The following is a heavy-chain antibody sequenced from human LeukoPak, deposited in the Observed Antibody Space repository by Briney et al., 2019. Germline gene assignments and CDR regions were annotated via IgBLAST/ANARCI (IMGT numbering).Heavy chain of an antibody. CDR2: TYYRSKWYN. V-gene: IGHV6-1*01. J-gene: IGHJ3*02. D-gene: IGHD1-26*01. Sequence: SQTLSLTCAISGDSVSSNSAAWNWIRQSPSRGLEWLGRTYYRSKWYNDYAVSVKSRITINPDTSKNQFSLQLNSVTPEDTAVYYCASSGYSNSGSYFWAVPLYAFDIWGQGTMVTVSS. CDR3: ASSGYSNSGSYFWAVPLYAFDI. CDR1: GDSVSSNSAA.